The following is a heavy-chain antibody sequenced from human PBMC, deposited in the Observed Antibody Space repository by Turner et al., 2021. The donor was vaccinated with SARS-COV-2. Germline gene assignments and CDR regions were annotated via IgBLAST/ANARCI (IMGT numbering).Heavy chain of an antibody. CDR1: GFTFSSYD. J-gene: IGHJ3*02. D-gene: IGHD2-2*02. Sequence: EVQLVESGGGLVQPGGSLRLPCAASGFTFSSYDMHWVRQATGKGLEWVSGIGTAGDPYYPGSVKGRFTSSRENAKNSLYLQMNSLRAGDTAVYYCARGRGYCSSTSCYTNDAFDIWGQGTMVTISS. CDR2: IGTAGDP. V-gene: IGHV3-13*05. CDR3: ARGRGYCSSTSCYTNDAFDI.